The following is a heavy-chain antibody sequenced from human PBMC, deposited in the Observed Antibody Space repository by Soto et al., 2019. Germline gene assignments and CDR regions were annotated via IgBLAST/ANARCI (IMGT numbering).Heavy chain of an antibody. Sequence: DVQLVESGGGLVQPEGSLRLSCVVSGFTFSDYDIHRVRQLIGEGLEWVSGIGTAGDTHYSNSVKGRFTISRDNAKNSLYLQMSSLRVGDTAVYYCIRVATYFAEAPDYWGQGTLVTVSS. D-gene: IGHD3-3*01. CDR2: IGTAGDT. CDR3: IRVATYFAEAPDY. CDR1: GFTFSDYD. J-gene: IGHJ4*02. V-gene: IGHV3-13*01.